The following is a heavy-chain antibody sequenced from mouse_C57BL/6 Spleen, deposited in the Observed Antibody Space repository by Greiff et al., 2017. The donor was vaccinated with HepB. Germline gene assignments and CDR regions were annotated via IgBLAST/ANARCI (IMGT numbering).Heavy chain of an antibody. D-gene: IGHD1-1*01. J-gene: IGHJ3*01. Sequence: EAGGGLVQPKGSLKLSCAASGFSFNTYAMNWVRQAPGKGLEWVARIRSKSNNYATYYADSVKDRFTISRDDSESMLYLQMNNLKTEDTAMYYCVRQGNYYVFAYWGQGTLVTVSA. CDR3: VRQGNYYVFAY. CDR2: IRSKSNNYAT. V-gene: IGHV10-1*01. CDR1: GFSFNTYA.